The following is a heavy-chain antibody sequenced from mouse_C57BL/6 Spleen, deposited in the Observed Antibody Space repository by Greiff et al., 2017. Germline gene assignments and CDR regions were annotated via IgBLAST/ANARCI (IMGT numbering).Heavy chain of an antibody. CDR2: ISNGGGST. V-gene: IGHV5-12*01. Sequence: EVQLQESGGGLVQPGGSLKLSCAASGFTFSDYYMYWVRQTPEKRLEWVAYISNGGGSTYYPDTVKGRFTISRDNAKNTLYLQMSRLKSEDTAMYYCARQYGSSFHWYFDVWGTGTTVTVSS. CDR3: ARQYGSSFHWYFDV. CDR1: GFTFSDYY. J-gene: IGHJ1*03. D-gene: IGHD1-1*01.